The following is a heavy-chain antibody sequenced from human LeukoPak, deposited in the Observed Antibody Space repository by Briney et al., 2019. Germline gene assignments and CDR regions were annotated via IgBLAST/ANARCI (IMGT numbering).Heavy chain of an antibody. D-gene: IGHD3-22*01. CDR2: ISSSGSTI. CDR3: ASDTASSGYYYYYYGMDV. CDR1: GFTFSDYY. Sequence: GGSLRLSCAASGFTFSDYYMSWIRQAPGKGLEWVSYISSSGSTIYHADSVKGRFTISRDNAKNSLYLQMNSLRAEDTAVYYCASDTASSGYYYYYYGMDVWGQGTTVTVSS. J-gene: IGHJ6*02. V-gene: IGHV3-11*01.